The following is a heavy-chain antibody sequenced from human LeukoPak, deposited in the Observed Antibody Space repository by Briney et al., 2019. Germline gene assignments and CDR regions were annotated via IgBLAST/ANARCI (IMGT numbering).Heavy chain of an antibody. J-gene: IGHJ4*02. Sequence: SETLSLTCTVSGYSISSAYYWGWIRQPPGQGLEWIGSINHGGTTYYNPSLNSRATLSVDMSKNQFSLRVNSVPAADTAVYYCATQILLCHYYWGQGTLVTVSS. CDR3: ATQILLCHYY. V-gene: IGHV4-38-2*02. CDR2: INHGGTT. D-gene: IGHD2/OR15-2a*01. CDR1: GYSISSAYY.